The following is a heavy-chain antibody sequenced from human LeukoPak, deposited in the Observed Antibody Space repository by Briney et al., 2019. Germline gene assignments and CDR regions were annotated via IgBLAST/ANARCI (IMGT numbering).Heavy chain of an antibody. V-gene: IGHV3-21*01. CDR3: ARDKWCSGGSCSDY. CDR1: EFTFSRYW. Sequence: GGSLRLSCAASEFTFSRYWMTWVRQAPGKGLEWVSSISSSSSYIYYADSVEGRFTISRDNAKNSLYLQMNSLRAEDAAVYYCARDKWCSGGSCSDYWGQGTLVTVSS. D-gene: IGHD2-15*01. J-gene: IGHJ4*02. CDR2: ISSSSSYI.